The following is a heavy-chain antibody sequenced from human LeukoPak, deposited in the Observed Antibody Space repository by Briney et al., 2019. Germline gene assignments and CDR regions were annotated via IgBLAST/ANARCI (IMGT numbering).Heavy chain of an antibody. CDR2: IYYSGST. J-gene: IGHJ5*02. CDR1: GGSISSSSYY. Sequence: PSETLSLTCTVSGGSISSSSYYWGWIRQPPGKGLEWIGSIYYSGSTYYNPSLKSRVTISVDTSKNQFALKLSSVTAAETTLYYCARLGVNKWFAPWGQGTLVTVSS. D-gene: IGHD3-22*01. CDR3: ARLGVNKWFAP. V-gene: IGHV4-39*01.